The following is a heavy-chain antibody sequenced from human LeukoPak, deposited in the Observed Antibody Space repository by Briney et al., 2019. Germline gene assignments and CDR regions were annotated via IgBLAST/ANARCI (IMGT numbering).Heavy chain of an antibody. J-gene: IGHJ5*02. D-gene: IGHD3-10*01. CDR3: ARELLWFGEFKNWFDP. CDR1: GGSISSYY. Sequence: SETLSLTCTVSGGSISSYYWSRIRQPPGKGLEWIGYIYYSGSTSYNPSLKSRVTISLDTSKNQFSLKLSSVTAADTAVYYCARELLWFGEFKNWFDPWGQGTLVTVSS. V-gene: IGHV4-59*01. CDR2: IYYSGST.